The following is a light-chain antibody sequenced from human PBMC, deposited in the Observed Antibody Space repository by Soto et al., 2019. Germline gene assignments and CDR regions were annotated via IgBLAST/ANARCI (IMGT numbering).Light chain of an antibody. CDR3: QTWASGIQV. CDR2: VTSDGTH. V-gene: IGLV4-69*01. J-gene: IGLJ3*02. CDR1: SGHNTYS. Sequence: QLVLTQPPSASASLGASVKLTCTLSSGHNTYSIAWHQQQPEKGPRFLMKVTSDGTHIRGDGIPDRFSGSSSGAERYLTISSLQSEDEADYYCQTWASGIQVFGGGTKLTVL.